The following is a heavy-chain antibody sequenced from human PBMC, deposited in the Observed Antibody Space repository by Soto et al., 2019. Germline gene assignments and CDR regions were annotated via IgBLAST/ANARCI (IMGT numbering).Heavy chain of an antibody. CDR1: GLTFSSYA. CDR3: ARVVSYYDSSGYGH. V-gene: IGHV3-7*04. CDR2: IKQDGSEK. D-gene: IGHD3-22*01. J-gene: IGHJ4*02. Sequence: GSLRLSCAASGLTFSSYAMSWVRQAPGKGLEWVANIKQDGSEKYYVDSVKGRFTISRDNAKNSLYLQMNSLRAEDTAVYYCARVVSYYDSSGYGHWGQGTLVTVSS.